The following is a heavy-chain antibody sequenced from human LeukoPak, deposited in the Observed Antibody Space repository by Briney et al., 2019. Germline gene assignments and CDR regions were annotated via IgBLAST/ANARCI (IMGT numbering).Heavy chain of an antibody. D-gene: IGHD3-10*02. Sequence: GGSLRPSGAASGFTSSSYGMTWFRQAPGKGLEWVSYISSSGSTIYYADSVKGRFTISRDNAKNSLYLQMNSLRAEDTAVYYCAELGITMIGGVWGKGTTVTISS. J-gene: IGHJ6*04. V-gene: IGHV3-48*04. CDR2: ISSSGSTI. CDR1: GFTSSSYG. CDR3: AELGITMIGGV.